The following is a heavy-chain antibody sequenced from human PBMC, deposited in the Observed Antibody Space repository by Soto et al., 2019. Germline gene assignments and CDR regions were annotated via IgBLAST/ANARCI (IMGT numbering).Heavy chain of an antibody. J-gene: IGHJ4*02. CDR2: IYHSGST. D-gene: IGHD3-22*01. V-gene: IGHV4-30-2*01. CDR1: GGCIISGGYS. CDR3: ARAVRGYDSSGTFDY. Sequence: PSEILSLTCAVCGGCIISGGYSWIWIRQPPGKGLEGIGYIYHSGSTYYNPSLKSRVTISVDRSKNQFSLKLSSVTAADTAVYYCARAVRGYDSSGTFDYWGQGTLVTVS.